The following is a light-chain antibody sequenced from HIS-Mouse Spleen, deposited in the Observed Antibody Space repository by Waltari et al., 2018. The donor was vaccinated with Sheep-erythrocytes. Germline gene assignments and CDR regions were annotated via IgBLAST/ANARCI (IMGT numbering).Light chain of an antibody. CDR2: SNN. V-gene: IGLV1-44*01. CDR1: SSNIGSNT. J-gene: IGLJ3*02. CDR3: AAWDDSLNGPV. Sequence: QSVLTQPPSASGTPGQRVTISCSGSSSNIGSNTVNWYQQLPGTAPKLLLHSNNQRPSGVPDRFSGSKSGTSASLAISGLQSEDEADYYCAAWDDSLNGPVFGGGTKLTVL.